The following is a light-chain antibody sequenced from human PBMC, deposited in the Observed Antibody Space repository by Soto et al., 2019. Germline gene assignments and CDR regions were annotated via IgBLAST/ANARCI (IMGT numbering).Light chain of an antibody. CDR2: AAS. V-gene: IGKV1-39*01. J-gene: IGKJ1*01. Sequence: DIQMTQSPSSLSASVGDRVTITCRARQSISSYLNWYQQKPGKAPKLLIYAASSLQSGVPSRFSGSGSWTDFTLTISSLQPEDFATYFCQHSYSTPWTFGQGTKVDIK. CDR3: QHSYSTPWT. CDR1: QSISSY.